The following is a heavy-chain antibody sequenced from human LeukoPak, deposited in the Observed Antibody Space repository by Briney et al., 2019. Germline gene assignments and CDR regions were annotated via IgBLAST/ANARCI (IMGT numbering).Heavy chain of an antibody. CDR1: GSTFSNYG. Sequence: GGSLRLSCAASGSTFSNYGMHWVRQAPGKGLEWVAFIRFDGTSKYYADSVKGRFTISRDNSQNTVSLQVNNLRTEDTALYYCAKTSLSDASGYYYYMDVWGKGTTVTVSS. J-gene: IGHJ6*03. CDR2: IRFDGTSK. V-gene: IGHV3-30*02. CDR3: AKTSLSDASGYYYYMDV. D-gene: IGHD3-3*01.